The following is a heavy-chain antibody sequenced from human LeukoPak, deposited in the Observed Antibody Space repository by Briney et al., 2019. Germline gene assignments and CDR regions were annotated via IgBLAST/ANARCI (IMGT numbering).Heavy chain of an antibody. J-gene: IGHJ4*02. Sequence: TSETLSLTCSVSGVSITSYYWGWIRQSPGRGLEWIAYMKYSGTTNSNPSLQSPVTMSIDASRAQFSLNLSSVTAADTAVYYCVRLAYVNTSLFRLLDSWGRGTLVTVSS. V-gene: IGHV4-59*08. CDR2: MKYSGTT. CDR3: VRLAYVNTSLFRLLDS. D-gene: IGHD2-2*01. CDR1: GVSITSYY.